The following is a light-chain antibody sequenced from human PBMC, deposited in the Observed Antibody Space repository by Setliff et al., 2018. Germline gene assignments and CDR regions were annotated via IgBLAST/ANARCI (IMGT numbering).Light chain of an antibody. CDR2: DVN. CDR1: SSDVGGYNY. J-gene: IGLJ2*01. Sequence: QSALTQPASVSGSPGQSITISCTGTSSDVGGYNYVSWYQQHPGKAPKLMIYDVNKRPSGVSNRFSGSKSGNTASLTISGLQAEDEAYYYCTSYTSSSTVVFGGGTKVTVL. CDR3: TSYTSSSTVV. V-gene: IGLV2-14*01.